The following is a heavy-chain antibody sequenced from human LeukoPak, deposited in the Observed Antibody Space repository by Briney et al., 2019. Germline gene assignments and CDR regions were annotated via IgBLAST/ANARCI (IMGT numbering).Heavy chain of an antibody. CDR1: GYTFTGYY. D-gene: IGHD6-13*01. V-gene: IGHV1-2*02. J-gene: IGHJ6*03. CDR3: ARSSPPTYYHFYYYMDV. Sequence: ASVKVSCKASGYTFTGYYMHWVRQTPGQGLEWMGWINPNSGGAKYAQNFQGRVIMTTDTSISTAYMELTSLRSDDTAVYYCARSSPPTYYHFYYYMDVWGKGSTVTVSS. CDR2: INPNSGGA.